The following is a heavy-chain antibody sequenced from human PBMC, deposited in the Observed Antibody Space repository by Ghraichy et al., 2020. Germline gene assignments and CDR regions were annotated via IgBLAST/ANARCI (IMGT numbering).Heavy chain of an antibody. CDR2: IYYSGNT. CDR3: AREDTYYDMLTGYSPYGMDV. D-gene: IGHD3-9*01. V-gene: IGHV4-61*01. J-gene: IGHJ6*02. Sequence: SQTLSLTCTVSGGSVSSGSYYWSWIRQPPGKGLEWIGYIYYSGNTNYNPSLKSRVTILINTSKNQFSLKLTSVTAADTAVYYCAREDTYYDMLTGYSPYGMDVWGQGTTVTVSS. CDR1: GGSVSSGSYY.